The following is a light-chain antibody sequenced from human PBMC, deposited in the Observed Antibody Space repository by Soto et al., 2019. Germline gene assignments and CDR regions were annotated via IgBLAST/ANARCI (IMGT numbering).Light chain of an antibody. CDR2: EVS. V-gene: IGLV2-23*02. CDR1: SSDVGSHNL. CDR3: CSYGGSRAV. Sequence: QSALTQPASVSGSPGQSITISCTGTSSDVGSHNLVSWYQQHPGQAPKLMIYEVSKRPLGVSARFSASKSGNRASLTIAGHQAEDGADYQCCSYGGSRAVFGGGIQLTVL. J-gene: IGLJ7*01.